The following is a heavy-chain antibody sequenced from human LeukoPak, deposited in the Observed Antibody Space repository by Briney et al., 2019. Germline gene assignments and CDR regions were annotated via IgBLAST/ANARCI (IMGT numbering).Heavy chain of an antibody. J-gene: IGHJ3*02. D-gene: IGHD1-1*01. Sequence: SQTLSLTCTVSGGSISSGGYYWSWIRQPPGKGLEWIGYIYHSGSTYYNPSLKSRVTISVDRSKNQFSLKLSSVTAADTAVYFCARDPQGGTTSDAFDIWGQGTMVIVFS. CDR3: ARDPQGGTTSDAFDI. CDR2: IYHSGST. CDR1: GGSISSGGYY. V-gene: IGHV4-30-2*01.